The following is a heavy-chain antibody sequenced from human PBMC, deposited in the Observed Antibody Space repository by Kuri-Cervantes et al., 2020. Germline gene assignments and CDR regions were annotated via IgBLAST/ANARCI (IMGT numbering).Heavy chain of an antibody. J-gene: IGHJ4*02. D-gene: IGHD1-26*01. CDR1: GYTFTSYG. Sequence: ASVKVSCKGSGYTFTSYGISWVRQAPGQGLEWMGWISAYNGNTNYAQKLQGRVTMTTDTSTSTAYMELRSLRSDDTAVYYCARGQKVGANRQPIDYWGQGTLVTVSS. CDR3: ARGQKVGANRQPIDY. CDR2: ISAYNGNT. V-gene: IGHV1-18*01.